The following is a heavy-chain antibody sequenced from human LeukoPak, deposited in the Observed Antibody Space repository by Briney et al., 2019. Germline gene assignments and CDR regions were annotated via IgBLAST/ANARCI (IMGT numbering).Heavy chain of an antibody. CDR1: GDSISSRTNY. CDR2: IHYNGNT. CDR3: GRVRKSDTAIDY. Sequence: ASETLSLTCPVSGDSISSRTNYWGWIRQPPGKGLEWIGCIHYNGNTYYNPSLRSRVTISLDTSKNQFSLKLTSVTAADTAVYYCGRVRKSDTAIDYWGQGTLVTVSS. D-gene: IGHD3-22*01. J-gene: IGHJ4*02. V-gene: IGHV4-39*07.